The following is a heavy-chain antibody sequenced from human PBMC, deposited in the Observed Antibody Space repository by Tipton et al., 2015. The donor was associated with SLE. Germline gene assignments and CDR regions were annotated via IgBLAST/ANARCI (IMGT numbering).Heavy chain of an antibody. J-gene: IGHJ4*02. Sequence: TLSLTCSVSGVSISSTSYYWGWIRQSPGKGLAWIGSFFSDGSTYYNPSLKGRVSMAVDPSKNEFSLTLTSVTAADTAVYFCARDIGVSGTGVTPLGDWGQGTRVTVSS. D-gene: IGHD1-26*01. V-gene: IGHV4-39*07. CDR3: ARDIGVSGTGVTPLGD. CDR1: GVSISSTSYY. CDR2: FFSDGST.